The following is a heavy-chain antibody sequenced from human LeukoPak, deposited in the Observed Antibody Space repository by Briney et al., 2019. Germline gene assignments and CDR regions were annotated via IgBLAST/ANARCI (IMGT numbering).Heavy chain of an antibody. Sequence: PGRSLRLSCAASGFTFSSYAMHWVRQAPGKGLEWVAVISYDGSNKYYADSVKGRFTISRDNSKNTLYLQMNSLRAEDTAVYYCAREKTGSSWQNYFDYWGQGTLVTVSS. CDR1: GFTFSSYA. J-gene: IGHJ4*02. V-gene: IGHV3-30*04. CDR2: ISYDGSNK. D-gene: IGHD6-13*01. CDR3: AREKTGSSWQNYFDY.